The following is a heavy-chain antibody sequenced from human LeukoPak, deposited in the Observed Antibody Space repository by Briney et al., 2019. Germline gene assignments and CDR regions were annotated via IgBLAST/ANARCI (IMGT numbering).Heavy chain of an antibody. CDR3: ARGDLRFLEWLPNDY. CDR1: GFPFSSYW. V-gene: IGHV3-74*01. Sequence: PGGSLRLSYAASGFPFSSYWMHWVRQAPGKGLVWVSRINTDGSSTSYADSVKGRFTISRDNAKNTLYLQMNSLRAEDTAVYYCARGDLRFLEWLPNDYWGQGTLVTVSS. D-gene: IGHD3-3*01. CDR2: INTDGSST. J-gene: IGHJ4*02.